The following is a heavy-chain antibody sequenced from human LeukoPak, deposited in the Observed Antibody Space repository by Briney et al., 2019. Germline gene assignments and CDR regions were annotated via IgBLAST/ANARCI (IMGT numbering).Heavy chain of an antibody. J-gene: IGHJ4*02. V-gene: IGHV4-4*02. CDR1: GGSISSSYW. CDR3: ARDRATGWYRIYGY. CDR2: IDHSGST. Sequence: SETLSLTCAVSGGSISSSYWWTWLLQPPGKGRVGIVEIDHSGSTNYNPSLKRRVTISVDTSNNQFFLKLSRVTAADPAVYYFARDRATGWYRIYGYWGQGTLVNVYS. D-gene: IGHD6-19*01.